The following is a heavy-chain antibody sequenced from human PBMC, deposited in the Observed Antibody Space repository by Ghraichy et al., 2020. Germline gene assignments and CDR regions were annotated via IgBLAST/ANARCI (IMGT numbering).Heavy chain of an antibody. D-gene: IGHD3-10*01. Sequence: SETLSLTCTVSGGSINSIGYYWGWIRQPPGKGLEWIGTIYYSGNTYYNPSLKSRITISVDSSRNQFSLNLKSVTAADTAVYYCARRLPRPTRAFDYWGQGTLVTVSS. CDR1: GGSINSIGYY. CDR3: ARRLPRPTRAFDY. V-gene: IGHV4-39*01. CDR2: IYYSGNT. J-gene: IGHJ4*02.